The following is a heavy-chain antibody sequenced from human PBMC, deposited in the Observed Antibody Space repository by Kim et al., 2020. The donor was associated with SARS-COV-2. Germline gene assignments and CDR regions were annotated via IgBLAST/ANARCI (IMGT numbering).Heavy chain of an antibody. V-gene: IGHV1-46*01. CDR1: GYTFTSYY. CDR2: INPSGGST. J-gene: IGHJ6*02. CDR3: AVAGYYDSSGYFHPYYYYGMDV. Sequence: ASVKVSCKASGYTFTSYYMHWVRQAPGQGLEWMGIINPSGGSTSYAQKFQGRVTMTRDTSTSTVYMELSSPRSEDTAVYYCAVAGYYDSSGYFHPYYYYGMDVWGQGTTVTVSS. D-gene: IGHD3-22*01.